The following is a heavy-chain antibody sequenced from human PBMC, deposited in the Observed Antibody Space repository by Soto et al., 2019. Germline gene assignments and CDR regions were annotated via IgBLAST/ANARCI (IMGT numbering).Heavy chain of an antibody. D-gene: IGHD3-22*01. Sequence: GGSLRLSCAASGFTFSSYGMHWVRQAPGKGLEWVAVIWYDGSNKYYADSVKGRFTISRDNSKNTLYLQMNSLRAEDTAVYYCARDQTEYYYDSSGYPDYWGQGTLVTVSS. CDR3: ARDQTEYYYDSSGYPDY. J-gene: IGHJ4*02. CDR2: IWYDGSNK. V-gene: IGHV3-33*01. CDR1: GFTFSSYG.